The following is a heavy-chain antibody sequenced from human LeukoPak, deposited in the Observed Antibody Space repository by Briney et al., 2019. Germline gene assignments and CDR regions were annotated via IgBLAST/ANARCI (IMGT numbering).Heavy chain of an antibody. CDR2: IYTSVNT. V-gene: IGHV4-4*07. CDR3: ARTLVFDDYRLYNWFDP. D-gene: IGHD4-11*01. J-gene: IGHJ5*02. Sequence: PPETLSLTCTLSRGSTRSDYWSWIRQPAGNRLECFGRIYTSVNTNYNPSLKSRVTMSVDTSTHQLSLELSAVTAADTAVYYCARTLVFDDYRLYNWFDPWGQGTLVTVSS. CDR1: RGSTRSDY.